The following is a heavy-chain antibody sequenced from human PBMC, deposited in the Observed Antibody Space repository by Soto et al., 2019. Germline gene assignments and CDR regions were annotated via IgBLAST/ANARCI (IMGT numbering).Heavy chain of an antibody. D-gene: IGHD6-19*01. J-gene: IGHJ4*02. Sequence: QVQLQESGPGLVKPSETLSLTCTVSGGSITNYFWSWIRQPPGKGLEWIGYINYTGSTNYNPSLKSRGTISVDTSKNQLALKLSSVTAADTADYYCAKHGGGGSGWYDYWGQGTPVAVSP. V-gene: IGHV4-59*08. CDR2: INYTGST. CDR1: GGSITNYF. CDR3: AKHGGGGSGWYDY.